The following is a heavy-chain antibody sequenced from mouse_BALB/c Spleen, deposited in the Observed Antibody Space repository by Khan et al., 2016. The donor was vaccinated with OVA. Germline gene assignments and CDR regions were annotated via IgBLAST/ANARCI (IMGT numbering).Heavy chain of an antibody. CDR3: ARSVTITTVVATDFDY. CDR1: GYSINSDYA. CDR2: ISYSGRN. J-gene: IGHJ2*01. D-gene: IGHD1-1*01. Sequence: EVQLVESGPGLVKPSQSLSLTCTVTGYSINSDYAWNWLRQFPGNKLEWVGYISYSGRNSYNPSLKSRISITRDPSKNQFFLQLSSMTTEDTDTYYCARSVTITTVVATDFDYWGQGTTLTVSS. V-gene: IGHV3-2*02.